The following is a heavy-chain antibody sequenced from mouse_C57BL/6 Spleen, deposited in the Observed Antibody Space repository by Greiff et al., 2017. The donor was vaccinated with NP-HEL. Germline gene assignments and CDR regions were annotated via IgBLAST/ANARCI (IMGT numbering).Heavy chain of an antibody. CDR3: ARSGGIYDYGGGRYAMDY. D-gene: IGHD2-4*01. V-gene: IGHV1-50*01. Sequence: QVQLQQPGAELVKPGASVKLSCKASGYTFTSYWMQWVKQRPGQGLEWIGEIDPSDSYTNYNQKFKGKATLTVDTSSSTAYMQLSSLTSEDSAVYYCARSGGIYDYGGGRYAMDYWGQGTSVTVSS. CDR1: GYTFTSYW. CDR2: IDPSDSYT. J-gene: IGHJ4*01.